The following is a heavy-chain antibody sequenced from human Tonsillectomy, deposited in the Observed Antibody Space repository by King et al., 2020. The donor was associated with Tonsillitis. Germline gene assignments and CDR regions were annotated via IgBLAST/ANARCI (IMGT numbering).Heavy chain of an antibody. V-gene: IGHV3-9*01. CDR2: ISWNSGGT. CDR3: AKAKYPWGAAAIGTDFDY. Sequence: QLQESGGGLVQPGRSLRLSCAASGFKFDDYAMHWVRQAPGKGLEWVSGISWNSGGTEYAGSVKGRFTISRDNAKNSLSLQMNSLRAEDTALYYCAKAKYPWGAAAIGTDFDYWGQGMLVTVSS. CDR1: GFKFDDYA. J-gene: IGHJ4*02. D-gene: IGHD6-13*01.